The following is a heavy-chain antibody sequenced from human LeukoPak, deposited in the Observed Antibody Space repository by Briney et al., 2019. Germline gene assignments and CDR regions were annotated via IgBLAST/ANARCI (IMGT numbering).Heavy chain of an antibody. CDR3: AKRSMMVRGVSNFAMDV. V-gene: IGHV3-23*01. Sequence: GGSLRLSCAASGFSFSTSPMSWIRQPPGKGLEWVSAISPGGEGTYYADSVKGRLTISRDNSKNMVYLQMNSLRAEDTAVYHCAKRSMMVRGVSNFAMDVWGQGTTVTDSS. J-gene: IGHJ6*02. CDR2: ISPGGEGT. CDR1: GFSFSTSP. D-gene: IGHD3-10*01.